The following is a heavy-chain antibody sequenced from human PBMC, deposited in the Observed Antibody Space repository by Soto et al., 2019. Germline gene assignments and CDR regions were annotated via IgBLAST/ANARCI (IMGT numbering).Heavy chain of an antibody. CDR2: IYHSGST. V-gene: IGHV4-30-2*01. CDR1: GGSISSGGYS. CDR3: ARVVVPNYDFWSGVFDY. J-gene: IGHJ4*02. D-gene: IGHD3-3*01. Sequence: PSETLSLTCAVSGGSISSGGYSWSWIRQPPGKGLEWIGYIYHSGSTYYNPSLKSRVTISVDRSKNQFSLKLSSVTAADTAVYYCARVVVPNYDFWSGVFDYWGQGTLVTVSS.